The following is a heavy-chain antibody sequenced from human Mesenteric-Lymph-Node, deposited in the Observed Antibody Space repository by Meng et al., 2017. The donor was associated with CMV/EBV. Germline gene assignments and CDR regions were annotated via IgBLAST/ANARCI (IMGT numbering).Heavy chain of an antibody. CDR2: TSDSGRT. V-gene: IGHV4-31*02. D-gene: IGHD3-3*01. J-gene: IGHJ4*02. CDR1: NDGYY. CDR3: ARVMYYDFWSGYSGWHYFDY. Sequence: NDGYYWSWIRQHPGKGLEWIGYTSDSGRTYNNPSLNSRLTISVYRSKNQFSLKLSSVTAADTAVYYCARVMYYDFWSGYSGWHYFDYWGQGTLVTVSS.